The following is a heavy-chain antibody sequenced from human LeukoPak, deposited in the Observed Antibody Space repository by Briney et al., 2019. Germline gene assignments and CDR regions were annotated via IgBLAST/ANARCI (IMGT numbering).Heavy chain of an antibody. J-gene: IGHJ4*02. D-gene: IGHD1-26*01. CDR2: INPSGGST. CDR3: ARDLSGSYGY. CDR1: GYTFTSYY. V-gene: IGHV1-46*01. Sequence: APVKVSCKASGYTFTSYYMHWVRQAPGQGGEWRGIINPSGGSTSYAQKFQGRVTMTRDRSTSTVYMELSSLRSEDTAVYYCARDLSGSYGYWGQGTLVTVSS.